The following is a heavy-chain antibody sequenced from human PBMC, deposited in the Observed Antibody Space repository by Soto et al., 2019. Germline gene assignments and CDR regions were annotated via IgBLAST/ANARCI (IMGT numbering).Heavy chain of an antibody. J-gene: IGHJ6*03. Sequence: GGSLRLSCAASGFTFSSYWMSWVRQAPGKGLEWVANIKQDGSEKYYVDSVKGRFTISRDNAKNSLYLQMNSLRAEDTAVYYCARAFHTVTTIKYYYYYYYMDVWGKGTTVTVSS. V-gene: IGHV3-7*01. CDR1: GFTFSSYW. D-gene: IGHD4-17*01. CDR2: IKQDGSEK. CDR3: ARAFHTVTTIKYYYYYYYMDV.